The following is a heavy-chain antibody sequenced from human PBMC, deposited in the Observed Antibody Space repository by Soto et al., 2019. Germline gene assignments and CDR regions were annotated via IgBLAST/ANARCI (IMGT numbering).Heavy chain of an antibody. CDR3: ARVGLTGYFYYYYYGMDV. D-gene: IGHD3-9*01. Sequence: GGSLRLSCAASGFTFRSYWMSWVGQAPGKGLEWVANIKQDGSEKYYVDSVKGRFTISRDNAKNSLYLQMNSLRAEDTAVYYCARVGLTGYFYYYYYGMDVWGQGTTVTVSS. J-gene: IGHJ6*02. CDR1: GFTFRSYW. V-gene: IGHV3-7*03. CDR2: IKQDGSEK.